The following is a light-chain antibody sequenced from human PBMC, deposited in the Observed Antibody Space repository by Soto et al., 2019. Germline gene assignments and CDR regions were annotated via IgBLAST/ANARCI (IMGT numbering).Light chain of an antibody. V-gene: IGLV3-1*01. CDR3: QAWDSSTVV. J-gene: IGLJ2*01. Sequence: SYELTQPPSVSVSPGQTASITCSGDKLGDKYVCWYQQRPGQSPVLVIYQDTKRPSGIPERFSGSNSGNTATLTISGTQAMDEADFYCQAWDSSTVVFGGGTKVTVL. CDR1: KLGDKY. CDR2: QDT.